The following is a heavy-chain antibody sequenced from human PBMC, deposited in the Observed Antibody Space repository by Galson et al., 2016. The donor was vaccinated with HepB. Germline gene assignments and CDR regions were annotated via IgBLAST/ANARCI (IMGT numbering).Heavy chain of an antibody. CDR1: VFTFNYYG. J-gene: IGHJ4*02. Sequence: SLRLSCAASVFTFNYYGMIWVRQAPGKGLEWVSFTSSHHSNIYYADSVNGRFTISRDNAYNSLYLQMNSLRVEDTAVYYCVRGAGGYAPHFDYWGQGTLVTVSS. D-gene: IGHD5-12*01. CDR3: VRGAGGYAPHFDY. CDR2: TSSHHSNI. V-gene: IGHV3-21*01.